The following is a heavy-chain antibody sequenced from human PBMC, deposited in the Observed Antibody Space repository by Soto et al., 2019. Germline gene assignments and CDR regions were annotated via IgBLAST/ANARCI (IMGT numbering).Heavy chain of an antibody. Sequence: QLQLQESGSGLVKPSQTLSLTCAVSGGSISSGGYSWSWIRQPPGKGLEWIGYIYHSGSTYYNPSLQGRITISVDRAKNQFSLELSSVAAADTAVYYCARVTDHWGQGTLVTVSS. CDR2: IYHSGST. CDR3: ARVTDH. CDR1: GGSISSGGYS. J-gene: IGHJ4*02. V-gene: IGHV4-30-2*01.